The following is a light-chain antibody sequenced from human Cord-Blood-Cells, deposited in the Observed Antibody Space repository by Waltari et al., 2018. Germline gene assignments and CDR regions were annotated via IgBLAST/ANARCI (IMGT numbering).Light chain of an antibody. V-gene: IGLV2-8*01. Sequence: QSALTQPPSASGSPGQSVTISCTGTSSDVGGYNYVSWYQQHPGKAPKLMIYEVSKRPSGGPDRFSGSKSGNTASLTVSVLQAEDEADYYCSSYAGSNNKVFGGGTKLTVL. CDR3: SSYAGSNNKV. J-gene: IGLJ3*02. CDR2: EVS. CDR1: SSDVGGYNY.